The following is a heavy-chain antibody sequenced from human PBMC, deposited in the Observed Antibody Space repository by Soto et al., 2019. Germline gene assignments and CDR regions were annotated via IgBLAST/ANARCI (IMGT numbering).Heavy chain of an antibody. D-gene: IGHD3-22*01. CDR3: AKEAQSGFYLFDY. CDR1: GFTFSNYA. V-gene: IGHV3-23*01. CDR2: TIGSGGST. J-gene: IGHJ5*01. Sequence: GGSLRLSCAASGFTFSNYAISWVRQGPGEGLEWVSTTIGSGGSTYYTDSVKGRFTVSRDNSRNTLYMEMNSLRAEDTAVYHFAKEAQSGFYLFDYWGPGSLVTGSS.